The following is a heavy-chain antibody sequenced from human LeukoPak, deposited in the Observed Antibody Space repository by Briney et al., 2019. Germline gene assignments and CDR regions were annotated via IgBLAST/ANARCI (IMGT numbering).Heavy chain of an antibody. J-gene: IGHJ4*02. V-gene: IGHV3-23*01. CDR3: AKDVAVAGIFGY. Sequence: PGGSLRLSCAASGFTFSSYGMSWVRQAPGKGLEWVPAISGSGGSTYYADSVEGRFTISRDNSKNTLYLQMNSLRAEDTAVYYCAKDVAVAGIFGYWGQGTLVTVSS. D-gene: IGHD6-19*01. CDR1: GFTFSSYG. CDR2: ISGSGGST.